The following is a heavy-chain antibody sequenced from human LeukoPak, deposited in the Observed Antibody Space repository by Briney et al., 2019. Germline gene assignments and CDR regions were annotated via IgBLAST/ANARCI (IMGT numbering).Heavy chain of an antibody. Sequence: PGRSLRLSCAASGFTFDDYAMHWVRQAPGKGLEWVSGISWDSGSIGYADSVKGRFTISRDNAKNSLYLQMNSLRAEDTALYYCAKDIEDGGYDSSFDYWGQGTLVTVSS. CDR1: GFTFDDYA. V-gene: IGHV3-9*01. CDR2: ISWDSGSI. D-gene: IGHD5-12*01. CDR3: AKDIEDGGYDSSFDY. J-gene: IGHJ4*02.